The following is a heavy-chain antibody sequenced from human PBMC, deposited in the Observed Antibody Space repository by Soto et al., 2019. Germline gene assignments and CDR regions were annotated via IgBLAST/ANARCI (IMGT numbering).Heavy chain of an antibody. J-gene: IGHJ6*02. D-gene: IGHD2-2*01. CDR1: GYTFTSYA. V-gene: IGHV1-3*01. Sequence: ASVKVSCKASGYTFTSYAMHWVRQAPGQRLEWMGWINAGNGNTKYSQKFQGRVTITRDTSASTAYMELSSLISEDTAVYYCASNIVVVPAATQYYYYYGMDVWGQGTTVTSP. CDR3: ASNIVVVPAATQYYYYYGMDV. CDR2: INAGNGNT.